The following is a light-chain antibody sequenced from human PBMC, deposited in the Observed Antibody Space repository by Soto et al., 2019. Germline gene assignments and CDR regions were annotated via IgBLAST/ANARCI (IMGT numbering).Light chain of an antibody. V-gene: IGKV1-27*01. Sequence: DIQMTQSPSSLSASVGDRVIITCRASQGISNSLAWYQQKPGKVPMLLIYAASTLQSGVPSRFSGSGSGTDFTLTISSLQPEDVATYYCQKYNSAPKTFGQGTKVEIK. CDR2: AAS. J-gene: IGKJ1*01. CDR3: QKYNSAPKT. CDR1: QGISNS.